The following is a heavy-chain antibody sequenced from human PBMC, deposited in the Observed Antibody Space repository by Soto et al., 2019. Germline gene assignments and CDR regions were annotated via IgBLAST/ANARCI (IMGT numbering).Heavy chain of an antibody. CDR2: INYRGST. V-gene: IGHV4-31*03. J-gene: IGHJ4*02. CDR3: ARDAPGVAPY. D-gene: IGHD2-15*01. Sequence: QVQLQESGPGLVRPSQTLSLTCTVSGGSINSGDSYWNWIRQHPEKGREGIGYINYRGSTFYNPSLKSRIIISVDTSKNQLSRSFSPVTAADTAVYYCARDAPGVAPYWGQGTLVTVSS. CDR1: GGSINSGDSY.